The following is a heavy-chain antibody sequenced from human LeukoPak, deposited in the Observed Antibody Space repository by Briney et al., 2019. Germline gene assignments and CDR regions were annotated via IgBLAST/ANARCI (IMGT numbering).Heavy chain of an antibody. CDR3: ARDRASDAFDI. CDR2: IYTSGST. D-gene: IGHD3-10*01. J-gene: IGHJ3*02. V-gene: IGHV4-61*02. CDR1: GGSISSGSYY. Sequence: SQTLSLTCTVSGGSISSGSYYWSWIRQPAGKGLEWIGRIYTSGSTNYNPSLKSRVTMSVDTSKNQFSLKLSSVTAADTAVYYCARDRASDAFDIWGQGTMVTVSS.